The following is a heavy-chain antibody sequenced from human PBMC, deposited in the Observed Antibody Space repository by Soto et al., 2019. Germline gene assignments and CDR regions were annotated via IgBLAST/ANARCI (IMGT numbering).Heavy chain of an antibody. CDR3: AKDCRRLAVSGSAFDS. CDR1: GYTFNYYA. J-gene: IGHJ4*02. Sequence: PAGSLGLCCAASGYTFNYYAMAWFCQAPGKGLEWVSSISGSGGHSSYADSVKGRFTISRDSVKNMLSLDMSDLRAEDTAVYYCAKDCRRLAVSGSAFDSWGQGALVTV. V-gene: IGHV3-23*01. CDR2: ISGSGGHS. D-gene: IGHD6-13*01.